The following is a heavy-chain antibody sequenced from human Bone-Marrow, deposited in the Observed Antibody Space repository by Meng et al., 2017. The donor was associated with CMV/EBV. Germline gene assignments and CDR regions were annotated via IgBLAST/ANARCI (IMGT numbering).Heavy chain of an antibody. Sequence: GESLKISCAASGFTFSSYSMNWVRQAPGKGLEWVSSISSSSSYIYYADSVKGRFTISRDNAKNSLYLQMNSLRAEDTAVYYCAREGYCSSTSCLNWFDPWGQGTLATVSS. D-gene: IGHD2-2*01. CDR3: AREGYCSSTSCLNWFDP. CDR1: GFTFSSYS. J-gene: IGHJ5*02. V-gene: IGHV3-21*01. CDR2: ISSSSSYI.